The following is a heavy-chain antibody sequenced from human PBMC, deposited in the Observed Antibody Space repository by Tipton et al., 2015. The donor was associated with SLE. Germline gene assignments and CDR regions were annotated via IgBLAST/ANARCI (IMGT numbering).Heavy chain of an antibody. CDR3: AREGYYDNSGYYPLFDS. CDR1: GGSISSHS. CDR2: ISYSGST. D-gene: IGHD3-22*01. V-gene: IGHV4-59*11. J-gene: IGHJ4*01. Sequence: TLSLTCTVSGGSISSHSWSWIRQPPGKGLEWIGYISYSGSTKYNPSLKSRVTISVDTSKNQLSLKLSSVTAADTAVYYCAREGYYDNSGYYPLFDSWGQGILVTVFS.